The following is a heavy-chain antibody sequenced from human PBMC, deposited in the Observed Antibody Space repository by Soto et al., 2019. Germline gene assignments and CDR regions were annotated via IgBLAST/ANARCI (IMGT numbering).Heavy chain of an antibody. Sequence: NPSETLSLTCAVSGYSIISGYYWGWIRQPPGKGLEWIGSIYHSGSTYYNPSLKSRVTISVDTSKNQFSLKLSSVTAADTAVYYCARSYCSGGSCPSLYWGQGTLVNVS. D-gene: IGHD2-15*01. J-gene: IGHJ4*02. CDR2: IYHSGST. CDR3: ARSYCSGGSCPSLY. CDR1: GYSIISGYY. V-gene: IGHV4-38-2*01.